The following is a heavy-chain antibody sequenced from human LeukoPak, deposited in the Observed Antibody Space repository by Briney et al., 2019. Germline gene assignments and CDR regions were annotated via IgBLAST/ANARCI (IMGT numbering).Heavy chain of an antibody. CDR3: ARVGSGWYLDY. J-gene: IGHJ4*02. Sequence: GGPLRLSCAASGFTFSSYEMNWVRQAPGKGLEWVSYISSSGSTIYYADSVKGRFTISRDNAKNSLYLQMNSLRAEDTAVYYCARVGSGWYLDYWGQGTLVTVSS. CDR2: ISSSGSTI. D-gene: IGHD6-19*01. V-gene: IGHV3-48*03. CDR1: GFTFSSYE.